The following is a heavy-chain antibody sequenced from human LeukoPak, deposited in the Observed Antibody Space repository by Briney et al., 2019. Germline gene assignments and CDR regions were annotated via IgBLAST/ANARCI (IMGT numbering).Heavy chain of an antibody. Sequence: SETLSLTCTVSGGSISSYYWRWLRQPPGKGLEWIGEINHSGSTNYNPSLKSRVTISVDTSKNQFSLKLSSVTAADTAVYYCARERNYCSSTSCYGFFDYWGQGTLVTVSS. CDR2: INHSGST. CDR1: GGSISSYY. D-gene: IGHD2-2*01. CDR3: ARERNYCSSTSCYGFFDY. J-gene: IGHJ4*02. V-gene: IGHV4-34*01.